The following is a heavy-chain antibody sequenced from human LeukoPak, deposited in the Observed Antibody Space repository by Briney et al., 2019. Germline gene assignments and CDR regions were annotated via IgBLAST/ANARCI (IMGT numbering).Heavy chain of an antibody. J-gene: IGHJ2*01. D-gene: IGHD2-2*02. Sequence: PSQTLSLTCTVSGGSISSGSYYWSWIRQPAGKGLEWLGRIYTSGSTSYNPSLKSRVTISVDTSKNQFSLKLSSVTAANTAVYYCAREIVVVPAAIWYFDLWGRGTLVTVSS. CDR3: AREIVVVPAAIWYFDL. CDR1: GGSISSGSYY. CDR2: IYTSGST. V-gene: IGHV4-61*02.